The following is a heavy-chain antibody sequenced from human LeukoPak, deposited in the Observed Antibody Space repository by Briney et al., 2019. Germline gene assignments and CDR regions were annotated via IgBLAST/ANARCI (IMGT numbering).Heavy chain of an antibody. Sequence: GGSLRLSCAASGFTFSSYSMNWVRQAPGKGLEWVSSISSSSSYIYYADSVKGRFTISRDNAKNSLYLQMNSLRAEDTAVYYCARVRVAAAGIHYDYWGQGTLVTVSS. CDR2: ISSSSSYI. V-gene: IGHV3-21*01. J-gene: IGHJ4*02. CDR3: ARVRVAAAGIHYDY. D-gene: IGHD6-13*01. CDR1: GFTFSSYS.